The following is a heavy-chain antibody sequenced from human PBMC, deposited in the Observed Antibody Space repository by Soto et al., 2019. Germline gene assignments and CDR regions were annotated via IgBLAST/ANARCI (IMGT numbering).Heavy chain of an antibody. Sequence: QVYLVQSRAEVMRPGASVKVSCTAFGYILTGYSLHWVRQAPGQGLEWMGWIDPNSGATNSAERFHGRVSMTRDTSISAAYLELSSLRSDDTAVYYCARGYGSSPNMELRFGMDVWGQGTTISVSS. D-gene: IGHD5-18*01. J-gene: IGHJ6*02. CDR2: IDPNSGAT. V-gene: IGHV1-2*02. CDR1: GYILTGYS. CDR3: ARGYGSSPNMELRFGMDV.